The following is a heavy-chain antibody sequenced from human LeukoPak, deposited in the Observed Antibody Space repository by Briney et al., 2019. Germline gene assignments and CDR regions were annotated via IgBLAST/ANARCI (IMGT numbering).Heavy chain of an antibody. CDR3: ARGGGEITILGVVIFQAFDI. V-gene: IGHV1-2*02. CDR2: INPNSGGT. CDR1: GYTFTGYY. J-gene: IGHJ3*02. D-gene: IGHD3-3*01. Sequence: ASVKVSCKASGYTFTGYYMHWVRQAPGQGLEWMGWINPNSGGTNYAQKFQGRVTMTRDTSISTAYMELSRLRSDDTAVYYCARGGGEITILGVVIFQAFDIWGQGTMVTVSS.